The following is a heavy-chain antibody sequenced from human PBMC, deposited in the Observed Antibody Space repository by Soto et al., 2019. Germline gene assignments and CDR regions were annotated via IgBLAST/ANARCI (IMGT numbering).Heavy chain of an antibody. CDR3: ARQNQAAGHYYYGMDV. Sequence: PGESLKISCKGSGYSFTSYWIGWVRQMPGKGLEWMGIVYPGDSDTRYSPSFQGQVTISADKSISTAYLQWSSLKASDTAMYYCARQNQAAGHYYYGMDVWGQGTTVTVSS. CDR2: VYPGDSDT. V-gene: IGHV5-51*01. D-gene: IGHD6-13*01. CDR1: GYSFTSYW. J-gene: IGHJ6*02.